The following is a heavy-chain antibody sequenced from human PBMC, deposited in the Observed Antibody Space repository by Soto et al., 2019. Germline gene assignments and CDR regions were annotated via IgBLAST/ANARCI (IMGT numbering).Heavy chain of an antibody. V-gene: IGHV3-21*01. J-gene: IGHJ4*02. CDR2: ISSSSSYI. D-gene: IGHD6-6*01. CDR3: ASGDSSSGPYYFDY. CDR1: GFTFSSYS. Sequence: EVQLVESGGGLVKPGGSLRLSCAASGFTFSSYSMNWVRQAPGKGLEWVSSISSSSSYIYYADSVKGRFTISRDNAKNSLYLQMNSLRAEDTAVYYCASGDSSSGPYYFDYLGQGTLVTVSS.